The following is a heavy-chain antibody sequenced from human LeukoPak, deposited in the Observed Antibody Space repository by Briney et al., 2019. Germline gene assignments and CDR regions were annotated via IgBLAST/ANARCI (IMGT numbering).Heavy chain of an antibody. D-gene: IGHD6-19*01. Sequence: QPGGSLRLSCAASGFTFSSYAMSWVRQAPGKGLEWVSAIIGSGGSTYYADSVKGRFTISRDNSKNTLYLQMNSLRAEDTAVYYCAKLPGIAVVHRYYFDYWGQGTLVTVSS. V-gene: IGHV3-23*01. CDR1: GFTFSSYA. J-gene: IGHJ4*02. CDR3: AKLPGIAVVHRYYFDY. CDR2: IIGSGGST.